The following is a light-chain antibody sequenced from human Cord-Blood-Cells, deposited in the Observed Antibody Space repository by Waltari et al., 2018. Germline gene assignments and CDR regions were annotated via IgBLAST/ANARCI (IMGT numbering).Light chain of an antibody. Sequence: EIVMTQSPATLSVSPGERANLSCRASQRGSSNLAWYQQKTGQDPTPLIYGASTRATSIPARFSGSGSGTEFTLPISSLLYEDFAVYYCQQYNNWPPLTFGGGTKVEIK. J-gene: IGKJ4*01. CDR2: GAS. CDR3: QQYNNWPPLT. V-gene: IGKV3-15*01. CDR1: QRGSSN.